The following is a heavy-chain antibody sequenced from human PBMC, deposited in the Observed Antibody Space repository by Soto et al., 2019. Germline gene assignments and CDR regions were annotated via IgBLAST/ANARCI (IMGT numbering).Heavy chain of an antibody. CDR1: GFTFSIYA. Sequence: PGGSLRLSCAASGFTFSIYAMSWFRQAPGKGLEWVSAISGSGGSTYYADSVKGRFTISRDNSKNTLYLQMNSLRAEDTAVYYCAKAARSGSLKNPNWFDPWGQGTLVTVSS. D-gene: IGHD3-10*01. CDR2: ISGSGGST. J-gene: IGHJ5*02. CDR3: AKAARSGSLKNPNWFDP. V-gene: IGHV3-23*01.